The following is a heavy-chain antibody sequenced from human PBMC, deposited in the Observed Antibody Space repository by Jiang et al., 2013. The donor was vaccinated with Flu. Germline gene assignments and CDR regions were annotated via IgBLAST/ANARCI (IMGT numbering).Heavy chain of an antibody. V-gene: IGHV6-1*01. J-gene: IGHJ4*02. CDR2: TYYRSKWYN. CDR1: A. D-gene: IGHD3-22*01. Sequence: AWNWIRQSPSRGLEWLGRTYYRSKWYNDYAVSVKSRITINPDTSKNQFSLQLNSVTPEDTAVYYCARDRRHYYDFDYWGQGTLVTVSS. CDR3: ARDRRHYYDFDY.